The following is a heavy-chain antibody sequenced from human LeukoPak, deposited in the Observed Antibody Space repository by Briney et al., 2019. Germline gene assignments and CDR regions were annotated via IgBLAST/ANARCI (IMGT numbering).Heavy chain of an antibody. J-gene: IGHJ3*02. D-gene: IGHD6-13*01. CDR2: IYYSGST. CDR1: GGSISSYY. CDR3: ARDPKSSSSAFDI. Sequence: PSETLSLTCTVSGGSISSYYWSWIRQPPGKGLEWIGYIYYSGSTNYNPSLKSRVTISVDTSKNQFSLKLSSVTAADTAVYYCARDPKSSSSAFDIWGQGTMVTVSS. V-gene: IGHV4-59*01.